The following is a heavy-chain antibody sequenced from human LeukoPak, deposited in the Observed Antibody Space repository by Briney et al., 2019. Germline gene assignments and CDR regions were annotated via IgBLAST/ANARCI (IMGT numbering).Heavy chain of an antibody. Sequence: SETLSLTCTVSGGSISISTYYWGWIRLPPGMGLEWIGTIYYGGSTYYSPSLKSRVTISVDTSKNQFSLKLSSVTAADTAVYYCARLRVINTGGWFDWFDPWGQGILVTVSS. V-gene: IGHV4-39*01. CDR1: GGSISISTYY. CDR3: ARLRVINTGGWFDWFDP. D-gene: IGHD6-19*01. J-gene: IGHJ5*02. CDR2: IYYGGST.